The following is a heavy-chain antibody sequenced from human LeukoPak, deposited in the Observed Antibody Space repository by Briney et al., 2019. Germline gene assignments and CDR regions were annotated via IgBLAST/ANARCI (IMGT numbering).Heavy chain of an antibody. J-gene: IGHJ4*02. CDR1: GGSINGYY. CDR2: IYYRGST. Sequence: SETLSLTCTVSGGSINGYYWSWIRQPPDKGLDLIGYIYYRGSTNYNPSLKSRVTMSVDTSRNQFSLKLTSMTAADTAVYYCARADYDTSAYYYTLDYWGQGTLVTVSS. V-gene: IGHV4-59*01. D-gene: IGHD3-22*01. CDR3: ARADYDTSAYYYTLDY.